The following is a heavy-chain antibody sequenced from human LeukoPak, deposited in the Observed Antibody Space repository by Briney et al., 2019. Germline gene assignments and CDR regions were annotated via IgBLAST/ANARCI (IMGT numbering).Heavy chain of an antibody. V-gene: IGHV4-59*08. D-gene: IGHD2-21*02. CDR3: ARARHKTGGDASYYFDY. CDR2: IYYSGST. CDR1: GGSISSYY. J-gene: IGHJ4*02. Sequence: SETLSLTCTVSGGSISSYYWTWIRQPPGKGLEWLGYIYYSGSTNYNPSLKSRVTISLDTSKNQFSLKLSSVTAADTAVYYCARARHKTGGDASYYFDYWGQGTLVTVSS.